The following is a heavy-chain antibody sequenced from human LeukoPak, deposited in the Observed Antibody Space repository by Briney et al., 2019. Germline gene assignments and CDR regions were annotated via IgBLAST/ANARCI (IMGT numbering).Heavy chain of an antibody. Sequence: PGGSPRLSCAASGFTFSSYWMSWVRQAPGKGLEWVANIKQDGSEKYYVDSVKGRFTISRDNAKNSLYLQMNSLRAEDTAVYYCARGWYGDYGHDAFDIWGQGTMVTVSS. V-gene: IGHV3-7*03. CDR1: GFTFSSYW. CDR2: IKQDGSEK. J-gene: IGHJ3*02. D-gene: IGHD4-17*01. CDR3: ARGWYGDYGHDAFDI.